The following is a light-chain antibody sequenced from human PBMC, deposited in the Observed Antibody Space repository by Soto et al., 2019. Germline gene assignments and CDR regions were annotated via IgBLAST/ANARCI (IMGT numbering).Light chain of an antibody. V-gene: IGKV3-15*01. Sequence: EIVMTQSPATLSVSPGERATLSCRASQSVSSNLAWYQQKPGQAPRRLIYGASTRATGIPARFSGSGSGTEFTLTIGRLQSEDFAVYYCQQYNKWPPYTFGQGTELEIK. CDR3: QQYNKWPPYT. J-gene: IGKJ2*01. CDR2: GAS. CDR1: QSVSSN.